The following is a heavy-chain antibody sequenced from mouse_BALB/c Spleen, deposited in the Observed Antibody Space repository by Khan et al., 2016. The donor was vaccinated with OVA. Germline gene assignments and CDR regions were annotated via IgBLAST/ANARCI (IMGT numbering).Heavy chain of an antibody. D-gene: IGHD3-3*01. CDR3: ARSPPLGDLWFAY. V-gene: IGHV3-2*02. J-gene: IGHJ3*01. Sequence: EVQLQESGPGLVKPSQSLSLTCTVTGYSITSDYAWNWIRQFPGNKLEWMGYISYSGSTSYNPSLKSRISITRDTSKNQFFLQLNSVTTEDTATYYCARSPPLGDLWFAYWGQGTLVTVSA. CDR1: GYSITSDYA. CDR2: ISYSGST.